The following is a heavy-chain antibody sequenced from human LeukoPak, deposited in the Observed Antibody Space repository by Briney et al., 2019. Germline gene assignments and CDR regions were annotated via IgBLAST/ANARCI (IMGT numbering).Heavy chain of an antibody. J-gene: IGHJ3*02. Sequence: GGSLRLSCAASGFTFSSYAMHWVRQAPGKGLEWVAVISYDGSNKYYADSVKGRFTISRDNSKNTLYLQMNSLRAEDTAVYYCARGPRPQRWLQFSKGGAFDIWGQGTMVTVSS. CDR3: ARGPRPQRWLQFSKGGAFDI. D-gene: IGHD5-24*01. CDR2: ISYDGSNK. V-gene: IGHV3-30*04. CDR1: GFTFSSYA.